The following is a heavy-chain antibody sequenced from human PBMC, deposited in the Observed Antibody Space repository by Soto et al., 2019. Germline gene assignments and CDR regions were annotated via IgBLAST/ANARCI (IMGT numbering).Heavy chain of an antibody. CDR3: ARLEGGASGTYGLDV. D-gene: IGHD3-10*01. V-gene: IGHV3-23*01. J-gene: IGHJ6*02. CDR2: LSNSGGTT. CDR1: GFTFANYA. Sequence: VQLLESGGGLVQPGGSLGLSCAGSGFTFANYAMSWVRQAPGKGLEWVSVLSNSGGTTYYADSVKGRFTISRDNFKNTLYLQLDSLRAEDTAIYYCARLEGGASGTYGLDVWGQANTVTVSS.